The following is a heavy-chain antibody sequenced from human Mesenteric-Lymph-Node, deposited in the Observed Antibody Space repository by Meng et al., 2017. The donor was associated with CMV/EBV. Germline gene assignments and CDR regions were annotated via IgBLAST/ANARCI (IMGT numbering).Heavy chain of an antibody. J-gene: IGHJ4*02. Sequence: GESLKISCAASGFTFSSYWTSWVRQAPGKGLEWVANIKQDGSEKNYVDSVRGRFTISRDNARNSLYLQMNSLRAEDTAVYYCARAGVATTTPRGYFDYWGQGTRVTVSS. CDR1: GFTFSSYW. D-gene: IGHD5-12*01. CDR2: IKQDGSEK. V-gene: IGHV3-7*01. CDR3: ARAGVATTTPRGYFDY.